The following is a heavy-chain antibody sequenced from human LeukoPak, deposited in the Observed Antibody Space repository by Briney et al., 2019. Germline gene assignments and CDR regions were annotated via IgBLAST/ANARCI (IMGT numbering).Heavy chain of an antibody. J-gene: IGHJ4*02. Sequence: TGGSLRLSCAASGFTFSSYGIHWVRQAPGKGLEWVAVISYDGSNKYYADSVKGRFTISRDNSKNTLYLQMNSLRAEDTAVYYCAKDSYDSSGYYIDYWGQGTLVTVSS. CDR3: AKDSYDSSGYYIDY. CDR1: GFTFSSYG. V-gene: IGHV3-30*18. CDR2: ISYDGSNK. D-gene: IGHD3-22*01.